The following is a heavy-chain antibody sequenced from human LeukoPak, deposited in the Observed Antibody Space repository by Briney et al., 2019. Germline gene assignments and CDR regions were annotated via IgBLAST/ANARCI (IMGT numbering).Heavy chain of an antibody. D-gene: IGHD2-15*01. J-gene: IGHJ4*02. CDR2: FSPYNGKT. CDR1: GDTFTSYY. V-gene: IGHV1-18*01. Sequence: GASVKVSCKASGDTFTSYYITWVRQAPGQGLEWLGWFSPYNGKTDYAQKFQGRVNMTIATSTTTAYMDLRSLTSDDTAVYYCAKGGAMVDTIHYWGQRTLVTVSS. CDR3: AKGGAMVDTIHY.